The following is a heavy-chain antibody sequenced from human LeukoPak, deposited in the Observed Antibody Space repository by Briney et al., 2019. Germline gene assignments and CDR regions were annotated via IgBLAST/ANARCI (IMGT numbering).Heavy chain of an antibody. J-gene: IGHJ4*02. CDR1: GFTFSSYW. D-gene: IGHD3-22*01. CDR3: ARDLWLGERGLFFFEY. Sequence: PGGSLRLSCAASGFTFSSYWMHWVRQAPGKGLVWVSRINTDGTTTSYADSVKGRFTTSRDNAKNTLYLQMNSLTAEDTAVYYCARDLWLGERGLFFFEYWGQGALVTVAS. CDR2: INTDGTTT. V-gene: IGHV3-74*01.